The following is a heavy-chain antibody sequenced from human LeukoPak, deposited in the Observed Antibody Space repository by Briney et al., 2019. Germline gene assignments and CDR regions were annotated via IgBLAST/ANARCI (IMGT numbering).Heavy chain of an antibody. Sequence: PSETLSLTCTVSGGSISSYYWSWIRQPAGKGLEWIGRIYTSGSTNYNPSLRSRVTTSVDTSKNQFSLKLSSVTAADTAVYYCARSPWTVGAFDIWGQGTMVTVSS. CDR1: GGSISSYY. D-gene: IGHD1-1*01. V-gene: IGHV4-4*07. J-gene: IGHJ3*02. CDR3: ARSPWTVGAFDI. CDR2: IYTSGST.